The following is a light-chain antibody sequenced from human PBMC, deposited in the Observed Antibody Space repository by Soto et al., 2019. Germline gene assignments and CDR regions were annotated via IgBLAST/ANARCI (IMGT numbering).Light chain of an antibody. CDR3: SSYAGSNDRWV. CDR2: EVS. CDR1: SSDIGAYNY. J-gene: IGLJ3*02. Sequence: QSVLTQPPSASGSPGQSVTISCTGTSSDIGAYNYVSWYQQHPGKAPKLMIHEVSKRPSGVPDRFSGSKSGNTASLTVSGLQAEYEADSYCSSYAGSNDRWVFGGGTKVTVL. V-gene: IGLV2-8*01.